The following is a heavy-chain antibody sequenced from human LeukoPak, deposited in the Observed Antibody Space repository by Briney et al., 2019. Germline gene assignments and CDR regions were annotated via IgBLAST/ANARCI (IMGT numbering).Heavy chain of an antibody. J-gene: IGHJ4*02. CDR3: AHVDTDMADFDY. V-gene: IGHV2-5*02. CDR2: IYWDDDK. CDR1: GFSLSTSGVG. D-gene: IGHD5-18*01. Sequence: ESGPTLVKPTQTLTLTCNFSGFSLSTSGVGVGWIRQPPGKALEWLAVIYWDDDKRYSPSLKSRLTITKDTSKNQVVLTMTNMDPVDTATYYCAHVDTDMADFDYWGQGTLVTVSS.